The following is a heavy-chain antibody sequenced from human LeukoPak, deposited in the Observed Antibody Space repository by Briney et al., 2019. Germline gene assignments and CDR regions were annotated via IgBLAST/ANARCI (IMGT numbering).Heavy chain of an antibody. CDR1: GFAFNTYA. D-gene: IGHD3-10*01. J-gene: IGHJ4*02. CDR3: AREIFASGSYPDF. V-gene: IGHV3-33*01. Sequence: GRSLRLSCAASGFAFNTYAMRWVRQAPGQGLEWVALIWHDGSHKFYSNSVRGQFTISRDNSKNTVSLQMNNLRPEDTAVYYCAREIFASGSYPDFWGQGTLVTVSS. CDR2: IWHDGSHK.